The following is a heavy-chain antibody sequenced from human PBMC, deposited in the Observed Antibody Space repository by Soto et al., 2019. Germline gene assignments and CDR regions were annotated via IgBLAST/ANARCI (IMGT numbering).Heavy chain of an antibody. V-gene: IGHV3-33*01. Sequence: QVQLVASGGGVVQPGRSLRLSCSASGFIFSNYHMHWVRQAPGKGLEWVALIWNDGSNKFYADSVKGRFTISRDNSKNTLYLQINSLRAEDTAVYYCARIGTWALKFDYWGQGTLVTVSS. CDR3: ARIGTWALKFDY. J-gene: IGHJ4*02. CDR2: IWNDGSNK. CDR1: GFIFSNYH. D-gene: IGHD2-8*01.